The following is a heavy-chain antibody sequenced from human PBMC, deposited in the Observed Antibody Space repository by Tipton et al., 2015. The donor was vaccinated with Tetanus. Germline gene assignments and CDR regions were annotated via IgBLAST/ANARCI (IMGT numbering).Heavy chain of an antibody. D-gene: IGHD7-27*01. CDR2: IYPADSDI. J-gene: IGHJ2*01. Sequence: QLVQSGAEVKKPGESLRISCKGSGYNFISYWIAWVRHMPGKGLEWMGVIYPADSDIRSSPSFQGQVTMSVDKSTSTAYLQWRSLKASDTAVFFCARRLGPYTGDQIWHFDLWGRGTLVTVSS. V-gene: IGHV5-51*01. CDR1: GYNFISYW. CDR3: ARRLGPYTGDQIWHFDL.